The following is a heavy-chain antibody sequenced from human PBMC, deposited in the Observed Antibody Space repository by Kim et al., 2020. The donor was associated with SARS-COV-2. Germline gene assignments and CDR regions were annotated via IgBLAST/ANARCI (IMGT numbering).Heavy chain of an antibody. J-gene: IGHJ3*01. D-gene: IGHD4-4*01. CDR3: AKRGPYGNGAFGF. Sequence: GGSLRLSCAASGFRVNNFAINWVRQAPGKGLEWVSAISGSGDSIYYADSVKGRFTSSRDKSKNMAYLQMNSLTVEDTALYYCAKRGPYGNGAFGFWGHGT. CDR2: ISGSGDSI. CDR1: GFRVNNFA. V-gene: IGHV3-23*01.